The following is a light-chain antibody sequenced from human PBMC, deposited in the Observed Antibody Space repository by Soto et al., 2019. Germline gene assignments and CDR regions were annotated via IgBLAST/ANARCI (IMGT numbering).Light chain of an antibody. CDR2: DAS. V-gene: IGKV1-5*01. J-gene: IGKJ1*01. CDR1: QSISNW. CDR3: QQYNSLWT. Sequence: DIQMTQSPSTLSGSVGDRVTITCRASQSISNWLAWYQQKPGKAPNLLIYDASSLESGVPSRFSGSGSGTVFTLTISSLQPDDFATYYCQQYNSLWTFGQGTKVDIK.